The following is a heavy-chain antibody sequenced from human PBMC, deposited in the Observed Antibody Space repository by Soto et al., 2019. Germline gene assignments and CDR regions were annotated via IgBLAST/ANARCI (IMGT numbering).Heavy chain of an antibody. J-gene: IGHJ3*02. CDR3: ARFVVVPAAILYAFDI. CDR2: ISSSSSYI. D-gene: IGHD2-2*02. CDR1: GFTFSSYS. Sequence: SLRLSCAASGFTFSSYSMNWVRQAPGKGLEWVSSISSSSSYIYYADSVKGRFTISRDNAKNSLYLQMNSLRAEDTAVYYCARFVVVPAAILYAFDIWGQGTMVTV. V-gene: IGHV3-21*01.